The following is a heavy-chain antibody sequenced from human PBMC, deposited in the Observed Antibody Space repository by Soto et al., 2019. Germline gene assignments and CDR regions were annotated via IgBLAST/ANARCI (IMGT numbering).Heavy chain of an antibody. CDR1: GETCRRDG. J-gene: IGHJ6*02. Sequence: GSVKVCGEASGETCRRDGISWVRLAPGQGLVWMGWIRAYNGNTNYEQKLQGRVTMTTDTPTSTAYMELRSLRSDDTAVYYCARRTSVTGFGDYYYYGMDVSGQGTTVTVSS. V-gene: IGHV1-18*01. CDR3: ARRTSVTGFGDYYYYGMDV. CDR2: IRAYNGNT. D-gene: IGHD3-3*01.